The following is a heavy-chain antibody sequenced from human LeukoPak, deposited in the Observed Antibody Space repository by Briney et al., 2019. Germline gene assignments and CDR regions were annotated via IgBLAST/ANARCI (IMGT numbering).Heavy chain of an antibody. CDR3: ARENGGWYKDRDWYFDL. D-gene: IGHD6-19*01. CDR1: GFTFSSYA. Sequence: GGSLRLSCAASGFTFSSYAMHWVRQAPGKRLEWVAVISYDGSNKYYADSVKGRFTISRDNSKNTLYLQMNSLRAEDTAVYCCARENGGWYKDRDWYFDLWGRGTLVTVYS. CDR2: ISYDGSNK. J-gene: IGHJ2*01. V-gene: IGHV3-30*04.